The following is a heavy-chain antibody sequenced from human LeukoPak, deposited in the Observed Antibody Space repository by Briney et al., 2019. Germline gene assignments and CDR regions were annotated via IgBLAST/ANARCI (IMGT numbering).Heavy chain of an antibody. CDR3: TKNGYGDYGPENFQL. CDR1: GFSVSSNY. J-gene: IGHJ1*01. D-gene: IGHD4-17*01. V-gene: IGHV3-53*01. CDR2: MYSGGANT. Sequence: GGSLRLSCAASGFSVSSNYMSWVRQAPGRGPEWVSVMYSGGANTYYAESVKGRFTISRDTSKNMLYLQMNRLRAEDTAVYYCTKNGYGDYGPENFQLWGQGTLVTVSS.